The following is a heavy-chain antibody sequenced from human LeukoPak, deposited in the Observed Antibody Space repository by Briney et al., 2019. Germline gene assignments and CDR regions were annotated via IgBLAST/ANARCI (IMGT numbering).Heavy chain of an antibody. CDR1: GGSISSGGYS. D-gene: IGHD3-22*01. CDR2: IYHSGST. J-gene: IGHJ4*02. Sequence: SQTLSLTCAVSGGSISSGGYSWSWIRRPPGKGLEWIGYIYHSGSTYYNPSLKSRVTISVDTSKNQFSLRLSSVTAADTAVYYCARVPYYDSSGYDQCYFDYWGQGTLVTVSS. V-gene: IGHV4-30-2*01. CDR3: ARVPYYDSSGYDQCYFDY.